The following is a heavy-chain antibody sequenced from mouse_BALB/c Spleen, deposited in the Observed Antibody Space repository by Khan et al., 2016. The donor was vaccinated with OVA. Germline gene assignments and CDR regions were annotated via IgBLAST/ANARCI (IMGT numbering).Heavy chain of an antibody. CDR3: ASHGSTSWFAY. J-gene: IGHJ3*01. V-gene: IGHV1-31*01. D-gene: IGHD1-1*01. Sequence: VQLQQSGPELMKPGASVKISCKASGYSFTSYYIHWVKQSHGKTLEWIGYIDPFNGGSTYNQKFNVKATLTVDKSSNTAYMHLSSLTSEDSAVYYCASHGSTSWFAYWGQGTLVTVSA. CDR2: IDPFNGGS. CDR1: GYSFTSYY.